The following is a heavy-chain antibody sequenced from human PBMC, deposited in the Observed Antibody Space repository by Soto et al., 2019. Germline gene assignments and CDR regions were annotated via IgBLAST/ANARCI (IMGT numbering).Heavy chain of an antibody. V-gene: IGHV3-7*01. CDR1: GFTFSSYW. CDR2: IKQDGSEK. CDR3: AREYTAWPLAYGLDV. J-gene: IGHJ6*02. Sequence: GGSLRLSCAASGFTFSSYWMSWVRQAPGKGLEWVANIKQDGSEKYYVDSVKGRFTISRDNAENSVSLQMNSLRAEDTAVYYCAREYTAWPLAYGLDVWGQGTTVTVSS. D-gene: IGHD2-2*02.